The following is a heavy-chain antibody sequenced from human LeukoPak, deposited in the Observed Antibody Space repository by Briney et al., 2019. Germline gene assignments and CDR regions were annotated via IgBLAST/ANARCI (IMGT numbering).Heavy chain of an antibody. CDR2: IYYSGTT. D-gene: IGHD3-10*01. Sequence: SQTLSLTCTVSGGSISSGPYYWSWIRQHPRKGLEWIGYIYYSGTTYYNPSLTSRVTMSVDTSKNQFSLKLSSLTAADTAVYYCARGYYYGSGSIHYDYWGQGTLVPVSS. CDR3: ARGYYYGSGSIHYDY. J-gene: IGHJ4*02. V-gene: IGHV4-31*03. CDR1: GGSISSGPYY.